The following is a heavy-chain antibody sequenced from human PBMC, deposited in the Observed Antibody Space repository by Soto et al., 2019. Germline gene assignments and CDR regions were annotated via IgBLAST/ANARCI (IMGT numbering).Heavy chain of an antibody. D-gene: IGHD6-19*01. CDR3: AKDSSLIAVAGTSLRQSPYYFDY. CDR2: ISYDGSNK. J-gene: IGHJ4*02. V-gene: IGHV3-30*18. CDR1: GFTFSSYG. Sequence: QVQLVESGGGVVQPGRSLRLSCAASGFTFSSYGMHWVRQAPGKELEWVAVISYDGSNKYYADSVKGRFTISRDNSKNTLYLQMNSLRAEDTAVYYCAKDSSLIAVAGTSLRQSPYYFDYWGQGTLVTVSS.